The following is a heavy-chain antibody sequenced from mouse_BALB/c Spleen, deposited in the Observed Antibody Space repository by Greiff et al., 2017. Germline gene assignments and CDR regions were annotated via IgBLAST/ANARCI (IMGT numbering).Heavy chain of an antibody. V-gene: IGHV1-87*01. D-gene: IGHD2-3*01. J-gene: IGHJ3*01. CDR1: GYTFTSYW. CDR2: IYPGDGDT. Sequence: VQLQQSGAELARPGASVKLSCKASGYTFTSYWMQWVKQGPGQGLEWIGAIYPGDGDTRYTKKLKGKPTLTADKSSSTAYMQLSSLASEDSAVYYCARGDGYYAWFAYWGQGTLVTVSA. CDR3: ARGDGYYAWFAY.